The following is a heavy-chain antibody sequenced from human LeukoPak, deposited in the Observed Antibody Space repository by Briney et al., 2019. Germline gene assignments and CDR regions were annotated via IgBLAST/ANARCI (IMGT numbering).Heavy chain of an antibody. J-gene: IGHJ4*02. CDR3: ARGLPSGPIDY. CDR1: GGTFSSYA. D-gene: IGHD2-15*01. V-gene: IGHV1-69*04. CDR2: IISILGIA. Sequence: SVKVSCKASGGTFSSYAISWVRQAPGQGLEWMGRIISILGIANYAQKFQGRVTITADKSTSTAYMELSSLRSEDTAVYYCARGLPSGPIDYWGQGTLVTVSS.